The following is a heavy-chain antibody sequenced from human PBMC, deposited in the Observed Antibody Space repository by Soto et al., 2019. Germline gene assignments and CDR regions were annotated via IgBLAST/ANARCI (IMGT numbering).Heavy chain of an antibody. Sequence: EVQLVESGGGLVQPGGSLRLSCSASGFTFSYFGMHWVRQPPGKGLEFVSAIKSQGDTTYYADSVKGRFTISRDNSENTLYLQMSSLRPEDTAVYYCVKDGSLAVPEKYYFDYWGQGTLVTVSS. J-gene: IGHJ4*02. CDR1: GFTFSYFG. D-gene: IGHD6-19*01. V-gene: IGHV3-64D*08. CDR3: VKDGSLAVPEKYYFDY. CDR2: IKSQGDTT.